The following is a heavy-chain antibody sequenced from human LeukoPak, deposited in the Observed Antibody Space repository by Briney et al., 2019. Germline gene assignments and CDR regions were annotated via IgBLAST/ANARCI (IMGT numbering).Heavy chain of an antibody. V-gene: IGHV1-2*06. CDR2: INPNSGGT. CDR1: GGTFSSYA. CDR3: ATGSPYSSGRDY. Sequence: ASVKVSCKASGGTFSSYAISWVRQAPGQGLEWMGRINPNSGGTNYTQKFQGRVTMTRDTSISTAYMELSRLRSDDTALYYCATGSPYSSGRDYWDQGTLVTVSS. D-gene: IGHD6-19*01. J-gene: IGHJ4*02.